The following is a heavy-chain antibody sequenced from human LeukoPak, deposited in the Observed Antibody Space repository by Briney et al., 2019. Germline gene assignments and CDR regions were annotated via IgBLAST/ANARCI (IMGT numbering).Heavy chain of an antibody. D-gene: IGHD1-14*01. V-gene: IGHV1-69*13. CDR1: GGTFSSYA. CDR2: IIPIFGTA. Sequence: GASVKVSCKASGGTFSSYAISWVRQAPGQGLEWMGGIIPIFGTANYAQKFQGRVTITADESTSTAYMELSSLRSEDTAVYYCARDSSEIRSLIVHWDQGTLVTVSS. CDR3: ARDSSEIRSLIVH. J-gene: IGHJ1*01.